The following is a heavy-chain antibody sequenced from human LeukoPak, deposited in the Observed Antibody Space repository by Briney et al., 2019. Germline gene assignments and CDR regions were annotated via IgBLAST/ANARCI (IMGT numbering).Heavy chain of an antibody. CDR2: IHTGGST. D-gene: IGHD3-22*01. V-gene: IGHV4-61*02. J-gene: IGHJ3*02. Sequence: SETLSLTCTISGGSISSGYYWSWIRQPAGKGLEWIGRIHTGGSTNYNPSLKSRVTISVDRSKTQFSLELSSVTAADTAGYYCARGGGYDAFDIWGQGVMVTVSS. CDR1: GGSISSGYY. CDR3: ARGGGYDAFDI.